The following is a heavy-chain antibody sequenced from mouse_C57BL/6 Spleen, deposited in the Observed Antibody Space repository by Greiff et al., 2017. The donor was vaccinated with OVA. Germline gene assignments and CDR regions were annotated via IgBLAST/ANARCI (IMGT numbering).Heavy chain of an antibody. CDR3: TREVLYDDYRDYYAMDY. CDR1: GFTFSSYA. J-gene: IGHJ4*01. Sequence: EVQLVESGEGLVKPGGSLKLSCAASGFTFSSYAMSWVRQTPEKRLEWVAYISSGGDYIYYADTVKGRFTISRDNARNTLYLQMSSLKSEDTAMYDCTREVLYDDYRDYYAMDYWGQGTSVTVSS. D-gene: IGHD2-3*01. CDR2: ISSGGDYI. V-gene: IGHV5-9-1*02.